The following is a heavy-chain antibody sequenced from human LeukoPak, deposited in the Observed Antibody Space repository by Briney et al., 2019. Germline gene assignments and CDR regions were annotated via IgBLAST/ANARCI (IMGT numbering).Heavy chain of an antibody. CDR2: IIPIFGTA. D-gene: IGHD3-22*01. CDR1: GGTFSSYA. J-gene: IGHJ3*02. CDR3: ARVRRRVVVITVGAFDI. V-gene: IGHV1-69*06. Sequence: SVKVSCKASGGTFSSYAISWVRQAPGQGLEWMGGIIPIFGTANYAQKFQGRVTITADKSTSTAYMELSSLRSEDTAVYYCARVRRRVVVITVGAFDIWGQGTMVTVSS.